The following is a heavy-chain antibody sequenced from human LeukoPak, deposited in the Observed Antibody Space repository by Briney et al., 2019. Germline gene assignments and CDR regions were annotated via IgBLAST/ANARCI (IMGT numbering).Heavy chain of an antibody. D-gene: IGHD6-19*01. CDR1: GYTFTGYY. V-gene: IGHV1-2*02. CDR2: FNPNSGRT. J-gene: IGHJ6*03. CDR3: ARSIAVAGLPHYYYYMDV. Sequence: ASVKVSCKASGYTFTGYYMHWVRQAPGQGLEWMAWFNPNSGRTNYAQNFQGRVTMTRDTSISTAYMELSRLRSDDTAVYYCARSIAVAGLPHYYYYMDVWGKGATVTVSS.